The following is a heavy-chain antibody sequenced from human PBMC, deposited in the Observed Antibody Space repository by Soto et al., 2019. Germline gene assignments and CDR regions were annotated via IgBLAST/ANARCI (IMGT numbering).Heavy chain of an antibody. V-gene: IGHV1-3*01. CDR2: INAGNGNT. CDR3: ARDRMITFGGVIVYYYGMDV. CDR1: GYTFTSYA. J-gene: IGHJ6*02. Sequence: QVQLVQSGAEVKKPGASVNVSCKASGYTFTSYAMHWVRQAPGQRLEGMGWINAGNGNTKYSQKFQGRVTITRDTSGSTASMELSSLRSEETAVYYCARDRMITFGGVIVYYYGMDVWGQGTTVTVSS. D-gene: IGHD3-16*02.